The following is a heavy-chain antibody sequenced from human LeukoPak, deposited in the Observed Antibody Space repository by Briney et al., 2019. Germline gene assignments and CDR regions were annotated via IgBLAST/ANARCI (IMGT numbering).Heavy chain of an antibody. J-gene: IGHJ4*02. D-gene: IGHD6-19*01. Sequence: SETLSLTCAAYGGSFSGYYWSWIRQPPGKGLEWIGEINHSGSTNYNPSLKSRVTISVDTSKNQFSLKLSSVTAADTAVYYCARDKWLHYFDYWGQGTLVTVSS. CDR3: ARDKWLHYFDY. V-gene: IGHV4-34*01. CDR2: INHSGST. CDR1: GGSFSGYY.